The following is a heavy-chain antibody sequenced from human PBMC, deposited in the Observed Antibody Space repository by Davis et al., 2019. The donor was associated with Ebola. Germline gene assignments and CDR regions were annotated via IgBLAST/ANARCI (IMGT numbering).Heavy chain of an antibody. V-gene: IGHV1-8*02. D-gene: IGHD2-2*01. CDR1: GGTFSSYA. Sequence: ASVKVSCKASGGTFSSYAINWVRQATGQGLEWMGWMNPNSGNTGYAQKFQGRVTMTRNTSISTAYMELSSLRSEDTAVYYCARGYCSSTSCYFFYYYGMDVWGQGTTVTVSS. CDR3: ARGYCSSTSCYFFYYYGMDV. CDR2: MNPNSGNT. J-gene: IGHJ6*02.